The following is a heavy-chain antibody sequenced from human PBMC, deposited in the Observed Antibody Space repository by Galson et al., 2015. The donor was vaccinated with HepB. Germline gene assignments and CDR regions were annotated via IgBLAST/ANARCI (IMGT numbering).Heavy chain of an antibody. CDR3: ARRYYYGSGSHIDY. CDR1: GGSIGSSSYY. J-gene: IGHJ4*02. Sequence: ETLSLTCTVSGGSIGSSSYYWGWIRQPPGKGLEWIGSIYYSGSTYYNPSLKSRVTISVDTSKNQFSLKLSSVTAADTAVYYCARRYYYGSGSHIDYWGQGTLVTVSS. CDR2: IYYSGST. D-gene: IGHD3-10*01. V-gene: IGHV4-39*01.